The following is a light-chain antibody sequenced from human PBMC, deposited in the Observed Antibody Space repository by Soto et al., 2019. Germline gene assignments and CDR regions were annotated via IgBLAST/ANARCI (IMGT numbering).Light chain of an antibody. CDR3: QQYYSYPFT. Sequence: AIRMTQSPSSFSASTGDRVTITCRASQGISSILAWYQQKPGKAPKLLIYAASTLQSGVPSRFSGSGSGTDFTLTIGCLQSEDFATYYCQQYYSYPFTFGPGTKVDIK. CDR1: QGISSI. CDR2: AAS. J-gene: IGKJ3*01. V-gene: IGKV1-8*01.